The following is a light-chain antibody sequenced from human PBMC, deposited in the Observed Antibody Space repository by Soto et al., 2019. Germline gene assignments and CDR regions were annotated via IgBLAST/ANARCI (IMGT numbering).Light chain of an antibody. J-gene: IGKJ1*01. Sequence: EIVLTQSPGTLSLSPGERATRSCRASQSVTYNYLAWYQQKPGQAPRLLIYGASNRATGIPARFSGSGSGTDFTLAISRLEPEDFAVYYCQHYGSSWAFGQGTKVEIK. V-gene: IGKV3-20*01. CDR3: QHYGSSWA. CDR2: GAS. CDR1: QSVTYNY.